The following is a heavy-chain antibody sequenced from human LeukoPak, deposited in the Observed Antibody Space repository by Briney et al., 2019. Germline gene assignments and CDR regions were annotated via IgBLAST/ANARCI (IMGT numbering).Heavy chain of an antibody. V-gene: IGHV4-34*01. D-gene: IGHD2-2*01. J-gene: IGHJ3*02. CDR2: INHSGST. CDR3: ARGPRYLGKYQLLPLLRFGAGAFDI. CDR1: GGSFSGYY. Sequence: SETLSLTCAVYGGSFSGYYWSWIRQPPGKGLEWIGEINHSGSTNYNPSPKSRVTISVDTSKNQFSLKLSSVTAADTAVYYCARGPRYLGKYQLLPLLRFGAGAFDIWGQGTMVTVSS.